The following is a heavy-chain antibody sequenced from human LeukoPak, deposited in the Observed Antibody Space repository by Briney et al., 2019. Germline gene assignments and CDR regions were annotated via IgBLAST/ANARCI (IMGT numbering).Heavy chain of an antibody. V-gene: IGHV1-46*01. CDR2: INPSGGST. Sequence: GASVKVSCKASGYNFSSYHMNWVRQAPGQGLEWMGIINPSGGSTSYAQKFQGRVTMTRDTSTSTVYMELSSLRSEDTAVYYCARGSSDELLYRALWYWGQGTLVTVSS. CDR3: ARGSSDELLYRALWY. J-gene: IGHJ4*02. CDR1: GYNFSSYH. D-gene: IGHD2-2*02.